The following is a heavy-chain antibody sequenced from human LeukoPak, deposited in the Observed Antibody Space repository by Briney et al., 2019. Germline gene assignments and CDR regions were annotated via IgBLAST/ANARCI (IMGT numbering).Heavy chain of an antibody. Sequence: GGSLRLSCAASGFTLSGYWVHWVRQVPGEGLVRVSRIKSDGGSTYYADFVKGRFTISRDNVKNTVYLQMNSLRVEDTAIYYCASGNWIEYWGQGTLVTVSS. CDR3: ASGNWIEY. CDR1: GFTLSGYW. J-gene: IGHJ4*02. CDR2: IKSDGGST. V-gene: IGHV3-74*01. D-gene: IGHD1-1*01.